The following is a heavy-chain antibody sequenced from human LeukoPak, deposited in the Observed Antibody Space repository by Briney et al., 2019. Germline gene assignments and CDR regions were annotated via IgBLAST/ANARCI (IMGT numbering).Heavy chain of an antibody. Sequence: ASVKVSCKASGYTFTNYYMHWVRQAPGQGLEWMGIINPSGGSTTYAQKFQGRVTMTRDTSTNTVYMELSSLRSEDTAVYYCARDSRRWFDPWGQGTLVTVSS. CDR2: INPSGGST. CDR1: GYTFTNYY. V-gene: IGHV1-46*01. J-gene: IGHJ5*02. CDR3: ARDSRRWFDP.